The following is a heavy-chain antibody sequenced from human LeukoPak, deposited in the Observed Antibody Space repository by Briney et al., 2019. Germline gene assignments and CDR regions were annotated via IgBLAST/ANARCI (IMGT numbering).Heavy chain of an antibody. Sequence: PGGSLRLSCAASGFSLSDYYMSWIRQAPGKGLEWVAYIDSYGTTIYYADSVKGRFTISRDSTKNSLYLQMNSLRVEDTAVYYCARKVAFDIWDQGTMVTVSS. CDR1: GFSLSDYY. CDR3: ARKVAFDI. CDR2: IDSYGTTI. V-gene: IGHV3-11*01. J-gene: IGHJ3*02.